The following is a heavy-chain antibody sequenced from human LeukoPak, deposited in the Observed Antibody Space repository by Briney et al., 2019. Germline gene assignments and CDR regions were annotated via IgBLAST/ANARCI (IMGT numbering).Heavy chain of an antibody. CDR1: GGSISSYY. V-gene: IGHV4-59*12. Sequence: SETLSLTCTVSGGSISSYYWSWIRQPPGKGLEWIGYIYYSGSTNYNPSLKSRVTISVDTSKNQFSLKLSSVTAVDTAVYYCARGQYCSGGSCYSDWFDPWGQGTLVTVSS. D-gene: IGHD2-15*01. CDR3: ARGQYCSGGSCYSDWFDP. J-gene: IGHJ5*02. CDR2: IYYSGST.